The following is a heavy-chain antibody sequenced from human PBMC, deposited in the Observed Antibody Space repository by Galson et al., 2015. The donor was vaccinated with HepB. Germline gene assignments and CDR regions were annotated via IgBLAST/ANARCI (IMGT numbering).Heavy chain of an antibody. D-gene: IGHD3-22*01. V-gene: IGHV1-8*01. J-gene: IGHJ4*02. Sequence: SVKVSCKASGYTFTSYDINWVRQATGQGLEWMGWMNPNSGNTGYAQKFQGRVTMTRNTSISTAYMELSSLRSEDTAVYYCASYYYDSSDYYFLAYWGQGTLVTVSS. CDR2: MNPNSGNT. CDR3: ASYYYDSSDYYFLAY. CDR1: GYTFTSYD.